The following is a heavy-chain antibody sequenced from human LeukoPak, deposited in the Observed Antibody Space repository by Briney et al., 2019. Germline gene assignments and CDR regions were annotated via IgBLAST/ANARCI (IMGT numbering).Heavy chain of an antibody. CDR2: INHSGST. CDR1: GGSFSGYY. J-gene: IGHJ4*02. Sequence: PSETLSLTCAVYGGSFSGYYWSWIRQPPGKGLEWIGEINHSGSTNYNPSLKSRVTISVDTSKNQFSLKLSSVTAAATAVYYCARGREVRGVAETPHVLIDYWGQGTLVTVSS. V-gene: IGHV4-34*01. D-gene: IGHD3-10*01. CDR3: ARGREVRGVAETPHVLIDY.